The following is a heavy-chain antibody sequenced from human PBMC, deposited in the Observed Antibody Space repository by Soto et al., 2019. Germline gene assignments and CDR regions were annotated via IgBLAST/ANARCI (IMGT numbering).Heavy chain of an antibody. CDR3: ARSLPEPPAVAY. Sequence: SETLSLTCAVSGGSISSGDYYWNWIRQHPGKGLEWIGYIYYTGSTYYNPSLRSRVTMSVDTSKNQFSLKLSSVTAADTAVYYCARSLPEPPAVAYWGQGTLVTVSS. V-gene: IGHV4-31*11. J-gene: IGHJ4*02. CDR1: GGSISSGDYY. CDR2: IYYTGST.